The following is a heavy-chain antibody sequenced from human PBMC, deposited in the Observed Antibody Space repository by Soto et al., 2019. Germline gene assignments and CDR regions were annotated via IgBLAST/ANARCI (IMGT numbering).Heavy chain of an antibody. V-gene: IGHV4-31*03. CDR2: IYYSWST. CDR1: GGSISSGGYY. J-gene: IGHJ5*02. CDR3: ARKGNGYGDSDWFDP. Sequence: SETLSLTCTVSGGSISSGGYYWSWIRQHPGKGLEWIGYIYYSWSTYYNPSLKSRVTISVDTSKNQFSLKLSSVTAADTAVYYCARKGNGYGDSDWFDPWGQGTLVTVSS. D-gene: IGHD4-17*01.